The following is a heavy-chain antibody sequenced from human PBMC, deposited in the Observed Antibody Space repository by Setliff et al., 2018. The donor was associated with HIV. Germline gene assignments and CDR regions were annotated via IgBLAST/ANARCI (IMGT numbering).Heavy chain of an antibody. D-gene: IGHD6-19*01. J-gene: IGHJ4*02. V-gene: IGHV4-59*08. CDR1: GVTISSHF. CDR2: IYYSGNT. CDR3: ARSSGWSQYYFDY. Sequence: SETLSLTCSVSGVTISSHFWTWIRQPAGKGLEWIGWIYYSGNTRYNPSLKSRVTISVDTSKNQFSLKLSSVTAADTAVYYCARSSGWSQYYFDYWGQGTLVTVSS.